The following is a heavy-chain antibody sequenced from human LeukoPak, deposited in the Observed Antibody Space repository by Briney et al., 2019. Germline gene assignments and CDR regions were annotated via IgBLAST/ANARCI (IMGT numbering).Heavy chain of an antibody. D-gene: IGHD2-2*01. CDR1: GYTFASYY. CDR2: INSSGGST. J-gene: IGHJ4*02. CDR3: ARGSCSSTTCHDFDY. Sequence: ASVKVSCKASGYTFASYYMHWVRQAPGQGLEWMGIINSSGGSTSYAQKFQGRVTMTRDTSINTAYMDLSRLTSGDRAVYYCARGSCSSTTCHDFDYWGQGTLVTVSS. V-gene: IGHV1-46*01.